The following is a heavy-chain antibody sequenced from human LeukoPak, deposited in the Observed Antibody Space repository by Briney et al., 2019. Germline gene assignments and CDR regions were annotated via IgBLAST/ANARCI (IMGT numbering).Heavy chain of an antibody. D-gene: IGHD1-1*01. CDR2: ISSSSSYI. Sequence: GGSLRLSCAASGFTFSSYSMNWVRQAPRQGLEWVSSISSSSSYIYYADSVKGRFTISRDNAKNSLYLQMNSLRAEDTAVYYCAGVSDNWNDKVALDIWGQETMVTVSS. CDR3: AGVSDNWNDKVALDI. J-gene: IGHJ3*02. V-gene: IGHV3-21*01. CDR1: GFTFSSYS.